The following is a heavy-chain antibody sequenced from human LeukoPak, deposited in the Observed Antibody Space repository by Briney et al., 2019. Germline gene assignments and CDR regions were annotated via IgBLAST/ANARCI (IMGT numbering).Heavy chain of an antibody. J-gene: IGHJ3*02. CDR3: AKSNGYGLVDI. CDR1: GGSFSGYY. CDR2: NSGST. D-gene: IGHD3-10*01. V-gene: IGHV4-34*01. Sequence: SETLSLTCAVYGGSFSGYYWGWIRQPSGKGLEWIGNNSGSTYYSPSLKSRVTISLDTSRNQFSLNLNSVTAADTAVYYCAKSNGYGLVDIWGQGTMVTVSS.